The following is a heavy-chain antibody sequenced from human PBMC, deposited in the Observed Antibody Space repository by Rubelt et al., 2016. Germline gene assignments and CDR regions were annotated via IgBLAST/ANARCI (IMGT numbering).Heavy chain of an antibody. J-gene: IGHJ4*02. D-gene: IGHD6-19*01. CDR3: AKAPGYSSGWYSNFDY. CDR2: GNT. V-gene: IGHV1-8*01. Sequence: GNTGYAQKFQGRVTMTRNTSISTAYMELSSLRAEDTAVYYCAKAPGYSSGWYSNFDYWGQGTLVTVSS.